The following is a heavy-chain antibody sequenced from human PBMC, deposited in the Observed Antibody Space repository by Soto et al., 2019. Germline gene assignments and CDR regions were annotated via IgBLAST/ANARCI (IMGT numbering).Heavy chain of an antibody. CDR3: ARGGSSDWQVAFDF. J-gene: IGHJ3*01. D-gene: IGHD6-19*01. V-gene: IGHV4-34*01. Sequence: SETLSLTCDVYGGSFSGYFWNWIRQSPGKGLEWIGKVNHNGRNNYNPSLKSRVTISLDMSKKQISLKLTSVTAADTAVYFCARGGSSDWQVAFDFWGQGTMVTVSS. CDR2: VNHNGRN. CDR1: GGSFSGYF.